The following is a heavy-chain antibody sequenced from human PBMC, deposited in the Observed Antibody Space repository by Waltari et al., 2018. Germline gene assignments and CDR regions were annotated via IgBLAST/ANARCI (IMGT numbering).Heavy chain of an antibody. CDR1: GFTFGDYA. Sequence: EVQLVESGGGLVQPGRSLRLSCTASGFTFGDYAMSWVRQAPGKGLEWVGFIRSKAYGGTTEYAASVKGRFTISRDDSKSIAYLQMNSLKTEDTAVYYCTRGKDYYDSSGYPDYWGQGTLVTVSS. J-gene: IGHJ4*02. CDR2: IRSKAYGGTT. D-gene: IGHD3-22*01. V-gene: IGHV3-49*04. CDR3: TRGKDYYDSSGYPDY.